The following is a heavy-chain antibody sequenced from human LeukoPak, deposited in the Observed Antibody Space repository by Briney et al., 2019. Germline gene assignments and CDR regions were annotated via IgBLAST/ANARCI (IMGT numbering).Heavy chain of an antibody. J-gene: IGHJ4*02. D-gene: IGHD1-26*01. Sequence: GGSLRLSCAASGFTFSSYSMNWVRQAPGKGLEWVSYISSSSSTIYYADSVKGRLTISRDNAKNSLYLQMNSLRAEDTAVYYCARDGRGIVGATFFDYWGQGTLVTVSS. CDR1: GFTFSSYS. CDR2: ISSSSSTI. CDR3: ARDGRGIVGATFFDY. V-gene: IGHV3-48*01.